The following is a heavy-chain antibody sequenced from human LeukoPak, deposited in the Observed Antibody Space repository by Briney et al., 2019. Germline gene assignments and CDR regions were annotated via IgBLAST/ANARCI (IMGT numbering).Heavy chain of an antibody. J-gene: IGHJ4*02. Sequence: SETLSLTCTVSGGSISSGGYYWSWIRQHPGKSLEWIGYIYYSGSTYYIPSLKSRVTISVDTSKNQFSLKLSSVTAADTAVYYCASHLWFEKYFDYWGQGTLVTVSS. D-gene: IGHD3-10*01. CDR2: IYYSGST. CDR1: GGSISSGGYY. CDR3: ASHLWFEKYFDY. V-gene: IGHV4-31*03.